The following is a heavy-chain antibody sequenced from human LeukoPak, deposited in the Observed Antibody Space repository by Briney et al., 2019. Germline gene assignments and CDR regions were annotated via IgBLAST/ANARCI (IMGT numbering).Heavy chain of an antibody. J-gene: IGHJ4*02. CDR3: ARDPGPGGSGSF. CDR2: ISSSGSTI. V-gene: IGHV3-48*03. CDR1: GFTFSSYE. D-gene: IGHD3-10*01. Sequence: GGSLRLSCAASGFTFSSYEMNWVRQAPGKGLEWVSYISSSGSTIYYADSVKGRFTISRDNAKNSLYLQMNSPRAEDTAVYYCARDPGPGGSGSFWGQGTLVTVSS.